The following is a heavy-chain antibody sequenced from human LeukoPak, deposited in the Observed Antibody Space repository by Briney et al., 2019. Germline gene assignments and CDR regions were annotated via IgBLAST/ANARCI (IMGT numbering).Heavy chain of an antibody. CDR2: ISAYNGNT. J-gene: IGHJ6*02. Sequence: VKVSCKASGYAFPYYGISWVRQAPGQGLEWMGWISAYNGNTNYAQKLQGRVTTTTDTSTSTAYMELRSLRSDDTAVYYCARNHYYDISTGSVTYGMDVWGQGTTVTVSS. CDR3: ARNHYYDISTGSVTYGMDV. V-gene: IGHV1-18*01. D-gene: IGHD3-9*01. CDR1: GYAFPYYG.